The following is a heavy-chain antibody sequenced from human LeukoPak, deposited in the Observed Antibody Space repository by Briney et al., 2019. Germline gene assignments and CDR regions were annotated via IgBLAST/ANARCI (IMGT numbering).Heavy chain of an antibody. CDR1: GYTFTGDY. CDR3: AKELGYCRGGTCYGLDY. D-gene: IGHD2-15*01. J-gene: IGHJ4*02. CDR2: ISPNSGGT. Sequence: GASVKVSCKASGYTFTGDYMHWVRQAPGQGLEWMGWISPNSGGTNYAQNFQGRVSMTRDTSISTAYMELSGLRYDDTAVYYSAKELGYCRGGTCYGLDYWGQGTLVTVSS. V-gene: IGHV1-2*02.